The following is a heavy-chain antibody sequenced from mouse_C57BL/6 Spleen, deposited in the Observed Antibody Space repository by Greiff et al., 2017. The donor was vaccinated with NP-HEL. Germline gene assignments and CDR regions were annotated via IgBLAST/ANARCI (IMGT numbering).Heavy chain of an antibody. J-gene: IGHJ4*01. CDR1: GYTFTSYW. CDR3: ATPSTVVATRYAMDY. CDR2: IHPSDSVT. V-gene: IGHV1-74*01. Sequence: QVQLQQPGAELVKPGASVKVSCKASGYTFTSYWMHWVKQRPGQGLEWIGRIHPSDSVTNYNQKFKGKATLTVDKSSSTAYMQLSSLTSEDSAVYYCATPSTVVATRYAMDYWGQGTSVTVSS. D-gene: IGHD1-1*01.